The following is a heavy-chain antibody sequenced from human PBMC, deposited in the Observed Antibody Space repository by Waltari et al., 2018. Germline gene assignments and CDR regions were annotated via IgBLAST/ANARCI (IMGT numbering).Heavy chain of an antibody. D-gene: IGHD6-19*01. CDR3: AKVYGSGWSPGEY. J-gene: IGHJ4*02. CDR1: GLPFNEYV. CDR2: VSSSGSIT. V-gene: IGHV3-23*01. Sequence: EVQLLESGGGLVQPGGSLRLSCAASGLPFNEYVMTWVRQAPGKGLEWVSGVSSSGSITYYADSVKGRFTISRDNSKNTLSLQMNSLRVDDTAVYYCAKVYGSGWSPGEYWGLGTLVTVSS.